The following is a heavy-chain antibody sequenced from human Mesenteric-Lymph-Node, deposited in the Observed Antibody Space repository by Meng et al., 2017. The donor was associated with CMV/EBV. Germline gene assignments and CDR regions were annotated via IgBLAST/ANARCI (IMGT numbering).Heavy chain of an antibody. CDR2: INPNSGDT. CDR3: APRDTGSFDY. D-gene: IGHD2-8*02. Sequence: ASVKVSCKASGYIFTGYFMHWVRQAPGQGLEWMGWINPNSGDTNCAQKFQGRVTMTRDTSISTAYMELNRLSSDDTAVYYCAPRDTGSFDYWGQGTLVPSPQ. J-gene: IGHJ4*02. CDR1: GYIFTGYF. V-gene: IGHV1-2*02.